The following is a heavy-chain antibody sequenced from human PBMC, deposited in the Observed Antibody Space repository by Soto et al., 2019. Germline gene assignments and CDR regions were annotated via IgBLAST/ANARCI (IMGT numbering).Heavy chain of an antibody. D-gene: IGHD1-26*01. CDR1: GFTFSDYP. V-gene: IGHV3-23*01. Sequence: VGSLRLSCAGSGFTFSDYPMTWVRQAPGKGLEWVSGISGGGGGTYYADSVKGRFTISRDNSKNTLYLQMNSLRAEDTALYYCARDGPSGSYVDYWGQGTLVTVSS. CDR2: ISGGGGGT. J-gene: IGHJ4*02. CDR3: ARDGPSGSYVDY.